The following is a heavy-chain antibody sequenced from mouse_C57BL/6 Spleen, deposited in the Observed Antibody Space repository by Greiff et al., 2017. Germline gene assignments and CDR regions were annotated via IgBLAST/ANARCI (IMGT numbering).Heavy chain of an antibody. CDR1: GYTFTSYG. V-gene: IGHV1-58*01. D-gene: IGHD1-1*01. Sequence: EVQLQQSGAELVRPGSSVKMSCKTSGYTFTSYGINWVKQRPGQGLEWIGYIYIGTGYTEYNEKFKGKATLTSDTSSSTAYMQLSSLTSEDSAIYFCARSEGLLAFDYWGQGTTLTVSS. CDR3: ARSEGLLAFDY. CDR2: IYIGTGYT. J-gene: IGHJ2*01.